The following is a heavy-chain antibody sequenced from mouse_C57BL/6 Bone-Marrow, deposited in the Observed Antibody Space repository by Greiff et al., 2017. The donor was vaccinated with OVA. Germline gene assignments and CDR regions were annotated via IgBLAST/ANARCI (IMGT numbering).Heavy chain of an antibody. Sequence: EVQRVESGPELVKPGASVKISCKASGYSFTGYYMNWVKQSPEKSLEWIGEINPSTGGTTYNQKFKAKATLTVDKSSSTAYMQLKSLTSEDSAVYYCARGGYDWYFDVWGTGTTVTVSS. CDR1: GYSFTGYY. D-gene: IGHD2-2*01. V-gene: IGHV1-42*01. CDR2: INPSTGGT. CDR3: ARGGYDWYFDV. J-gene: IGHJ1*03.